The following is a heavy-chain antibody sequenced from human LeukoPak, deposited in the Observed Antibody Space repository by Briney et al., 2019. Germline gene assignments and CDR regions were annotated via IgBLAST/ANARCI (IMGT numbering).Heavy chain of an antibody. CDR1: GGSFSGYY. Sequence: PSETLSLTCAVCGGSFSGYYWSWIRQPPGKGLEWIGEINHSGSTNYNPSLKSRVTISVDTSKNQFSLKLSSVTAADTAVYYCAGGYDFWSGYGQLGFDPWGQGTLVTVSS. D-gene: IGHD3-3*01. CDR3: AGGYDFWSGYGQLGFDP. CDR2: INHSGST. V-gene: IGHV4-34*01. J-gene: IGHJ5*02.